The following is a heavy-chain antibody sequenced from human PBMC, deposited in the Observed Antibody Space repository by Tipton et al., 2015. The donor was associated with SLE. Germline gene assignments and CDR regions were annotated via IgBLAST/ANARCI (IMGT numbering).Heavy chain of an antibody. CDR2: IHHSGSA. J-gene: IGHJ3*01. Sequence: TLSLTCTVSGGSITSHYWSWVRQPPGKGLEWIGYIHHSGSANQNPSLKSRVTISVDTSKNQFSLNLSSVTAVDTAVYYCARSRRKYAPFDLWGQGTVVTVSS. CDR3: ARSRRKYAPFDL. D-gene: IGHD1-14*01. CDR1: GGSITSHY. V-gene: IGHV4-59*11.